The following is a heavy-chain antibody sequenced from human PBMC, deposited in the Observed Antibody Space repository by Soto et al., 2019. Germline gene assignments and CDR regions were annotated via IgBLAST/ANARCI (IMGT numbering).Heavy chain of an antibody. J-gene: IGHJ6*04. Sequence: SETLSLTCAVSGGSISSSNWWSWVRQPPGKALEWIGEIYHSGSTNYNPSLKSRVTISLDKSKNKFSLKMSSVTAADTAVYYCAIRRGQLVDYYYYCRAVWGEGIKVSESS. CDR3: AIRRGQLVDYYYYCRAV. CDR1: GGSISSSNW. D-gene: IGHD6-6*01. CDR2: IYHSGST. V-gene: IGHV4-4*02.